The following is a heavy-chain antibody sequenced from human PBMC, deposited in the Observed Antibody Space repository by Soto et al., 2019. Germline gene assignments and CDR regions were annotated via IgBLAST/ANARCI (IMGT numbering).Heavy chain of an antibody. V-gene: IGHV3-30-3*01. J-gene: IGHJ3*02. Sequence: QVQLVESGGGVVQPGRSLRLSCAASGFTFSSYAMHWVRQAPGKGLEWVAVISYDGSNKYYADSVKGRFTISRDNSKNTLYRQMNSLRAEDTAVYYCARATSGWYKEAFDIWGQGTMVTVSS. CDR2: ISYDGSNK. D-gene: IGHD6-19*01. CDR3: ARATSGWYKEAFDI. CDR1: GFTFSSYA.